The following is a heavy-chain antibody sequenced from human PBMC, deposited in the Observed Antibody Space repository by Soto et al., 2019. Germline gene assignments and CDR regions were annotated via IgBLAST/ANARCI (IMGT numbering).Heavy chain of an antibody. D-gene: IGHD6-19*01. CDR1: GFTFSSYW. CDR3: ARRDSGWFLYYFDY. Sequence: GGSLRLSCAASGFTFSSYWMSWVRQAPGKGLEWVANIKQDGSEKYYVDSVKGRFTISRDNAKNSLYLQMNSLRAEDTAVYYCARRDSGWFLYYFDYWGQGTLVTVSS. CDR2: IKQDGSEK. J-gene: IGHJ4*02. V-gene: IGHV3-7*01.